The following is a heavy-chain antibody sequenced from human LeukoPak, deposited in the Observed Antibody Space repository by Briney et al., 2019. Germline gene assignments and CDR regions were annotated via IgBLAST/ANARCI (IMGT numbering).Heavy chain of an antibody. Sequence: ASVKVSCKASGYTFTSYDINWVRQATGQGLEWMGWMNPNSGNTGYAQKFQGRVTMTRNTSISTAYMEPSSLRSEDTAVYYCARVGHRITFGGVIVPYFDYWGQGTLVTVSS. CDR2: MNPNSGNT. CDR3: ARVGHRITFGGVIVPYFDY. CDR1: GYTFTSYD. D-gene: IGHD3-16*02. V-gene: IGHV1-8*01. J-gene: IGHJ4*02.